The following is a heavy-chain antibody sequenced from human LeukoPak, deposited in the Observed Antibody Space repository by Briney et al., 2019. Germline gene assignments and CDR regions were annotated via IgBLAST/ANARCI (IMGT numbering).Heavy chain of an antibody. CDR1: GVSITSSAYY. CDR3: ARGGARKEYSGSSRKRYFDY. V-gene: IGHV4-39*07. J-gene: IGHJ4*02. CDR2: IYYSGNT. Sequence: PSETLSLTCTVSGVSITSSAYYWGWIRQPPGKGLEWIGNIYYSGNTYYNPSLKSRVTISVDTSKNQFSLKLSSVTAADTAVYYCARGGARKEYSGSSRKRYFDYWGQGTLVTVSS. D-gene: IGHD6-6*01.